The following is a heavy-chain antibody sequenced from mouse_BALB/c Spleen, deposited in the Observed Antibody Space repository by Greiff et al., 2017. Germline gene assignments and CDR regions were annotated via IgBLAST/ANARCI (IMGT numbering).Heavy chain of an antibody. J-gene: IGHJ3*01. CDR1: GYTFTSYW. Sequence: QVQLQQSGAELAKPGASVKMSCKASGYTFTSYWMHWVKQRPGQGLEWIGYINPSTGYTEYNQKFKDKATLTADKSSSTAYMQLRSLTSEDSAVYYCARPRYGSSYHAYWGQGTLDTVSA. CDR3: ARPRYGSSYHAY. D-gene: IGHD1-1*01. CDR2: INPSTGYT. V-gene: IGHV1-7*01.